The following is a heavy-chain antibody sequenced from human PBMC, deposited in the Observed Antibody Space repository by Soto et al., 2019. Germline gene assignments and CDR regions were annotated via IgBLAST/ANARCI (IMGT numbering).Heavy chain of an antibody. Sequence: SETLSLTCTVSGGSISSSSYYWGWIRQPPGKGLEWIGSIYYSGSTYYNPSLKSRVTISEDTSKSQFSLKVNSMTAADTAVYYCARSGRDAVAGNTLENGGRGMLVT. V-gene: IGHV4-39*07. D-gene: IGHD6-13*01. CDR3: ARSGRDAVAGNTLEN. CDR1: GGSISSSSYY. CDR2: IYYSGST. J-gene: IGHJ4*02.